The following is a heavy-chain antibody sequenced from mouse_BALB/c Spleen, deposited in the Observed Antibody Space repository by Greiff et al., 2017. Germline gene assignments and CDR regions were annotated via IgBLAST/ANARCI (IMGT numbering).Heavy chain of an antibody. Sequence: EVKLQQSGPELVKPGASVKISCKASGYSFTGYFMNWVMQSHGKSLEWIGRINPYNGDTFYNQKFKGKATLTVDKSSSTAHMELRSLASEDSAVYYCARDGNYGDYWGQGTTLTVSS. V-gene: IGHV1-20*02. CDR3: ARDGNYGDY. CDR2: INPYNGDT. CDR1: GYSFTGYF. D-gene: IGHD2-1*01. J-gene: IGHJ2*01.